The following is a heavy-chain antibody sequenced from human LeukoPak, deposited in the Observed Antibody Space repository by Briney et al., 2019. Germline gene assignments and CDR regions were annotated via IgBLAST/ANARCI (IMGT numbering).Heavy chain of an antibody. CDR2: IRFDGTNK. D-gene: IGHD1-26*01. J-gene: IGHJ4*02. V-gene: IGHV3-30*02. CDR3: ARRAGATTGAVFDY. Sequence: GGSLRLSCAASGFTFSTSGMHWVRQAPGKGLEWVTFIRFDGTNKYYADSVKGRFTISRDNAKNSLYLQMNSLRAEDTAVYYCARRAGATTGAVFDYWGQGTLVTVSS. CDR1: GFTFSTSG.